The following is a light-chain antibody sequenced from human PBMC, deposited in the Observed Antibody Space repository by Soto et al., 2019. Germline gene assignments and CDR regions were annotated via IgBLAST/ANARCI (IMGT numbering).Light chain of an antibody. Sequence: QSVLTQPRSVSGSPGQSVTISCTGTSSDVGDYNYVSWYQQRPGKAPKLMIYDVTKRPSGVPDRFSGSKSGNTASLTISGLQAEDETDYYCCSYAGSYTFVFGTGTKVTVL. CDR1: SSDVGDYNY. V-gene: IGLV2-11*01. CDR3: CSYAGSYTFV. CDR2: DVT. J-gene: IGLJ1*01.